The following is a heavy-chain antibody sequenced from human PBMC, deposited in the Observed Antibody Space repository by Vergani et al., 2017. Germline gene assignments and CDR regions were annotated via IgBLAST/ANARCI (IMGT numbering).Heavy chain of an antibody. J-gene: IGHJ3*02. Sequence: QLQLQESGPGLVKPSETLSLTCTVSGGSISSSSYYWGWIRQPPGKGLEWIGSVYYSGSTYYNPSRKSRVTISVDTSKNQFSLKLRSVTAADSAVYYCGGGYTVHGAGAFDSWGQGTMVTVSS. D-gene: IGHD5-12*01. CDR3: GGGYTVHGAGAFDS. V-gene: IGHV4-39*01. CDR2: VYYSGST. CDR1: GGSISSSSYY.